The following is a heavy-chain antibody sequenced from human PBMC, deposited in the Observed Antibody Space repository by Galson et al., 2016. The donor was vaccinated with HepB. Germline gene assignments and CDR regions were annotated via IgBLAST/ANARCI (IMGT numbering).Heavy chain of an antibody. D-gene: IGHD3-10*01. CDR1: GFSLSTSGVG. CDR2: IYWDDDK. CDR3: AHRGVVQGLIRELDP. Sequence: PALVTPTQTLTLTCTFSGFSLSTSGVGVGWIRQPPGKALEWLALIYWDDDKRYSPSLKSRPTITKDTSKNQVVLTMTNMDPVATATYYGAHRGVVQGLIRELDPWGQGNLDTVTA. J-gene: IGHJ5*02. V-gene: IGHV2-5*02.